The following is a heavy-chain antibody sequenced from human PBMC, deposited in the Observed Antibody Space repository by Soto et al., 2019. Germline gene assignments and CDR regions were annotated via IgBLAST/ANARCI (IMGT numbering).Heavy chain of an antibody. CDR1: GGSVSSGSYY. CDR3: ARVKCTTGVCYTRPHNWFDT. Sequence: SETLSLTCSVSGGSVSSGSYYWSWIRQPPGKGLEWIGYIDNSGTTNYNPSLKSRLTMSVDTSKNQFSLKLTSVTAADTALYSCARVKCTTGVCYTRPHNWFDTWGQGTLVTVSS. J-gene: IGHJ5*02. CDR2: IDNSGTT. D-gene: IGHD2-8*01. V-gene: IGHV4-61*01.